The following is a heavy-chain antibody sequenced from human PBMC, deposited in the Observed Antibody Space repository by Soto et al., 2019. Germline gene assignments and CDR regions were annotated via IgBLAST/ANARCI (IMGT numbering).Heavy chain of an antibody. Sequence: SETLSLTCTVSGGSISIYYWSWIRQPPGKGLEWIGYIYYSGSTNYNPSLKSRVTISVDTSKNQFSLKLSSVTAADTAVYYCARTPRQPLTHGLVNYYYYYMDVWGKGTTVTVSS. CDR1: GGSISIYY. D-gene: IGHD1-26*01. J-gene: IGHJ6*03. V-gene: IGHV4-59*08. CDR2: IYYSGST. CDR3: ARTPRQPLTHGLVNYYYYYMDV.